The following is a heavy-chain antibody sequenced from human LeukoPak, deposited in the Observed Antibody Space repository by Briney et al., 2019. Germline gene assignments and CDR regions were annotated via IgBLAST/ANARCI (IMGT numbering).Heavy chain of an antibody. CDR2: ITGSGETK. J-gene: IGHJ4*02. V-gene: IGHV3-23*01. CDR3: AKESLVVIESYFDN. CDR1: GFTFSDFA. Sequence: PGGSLRLSCVVSGFTFSDFAMSWVRRAPGKGREWVSAITGSGETKYYADSVKGRFTMSRDNSKNTLYLQMNSLRDEDTAEYFCAKESLVVIESYFDNWGQGTLVTVSS. D-gene: IGHD3-22*01.